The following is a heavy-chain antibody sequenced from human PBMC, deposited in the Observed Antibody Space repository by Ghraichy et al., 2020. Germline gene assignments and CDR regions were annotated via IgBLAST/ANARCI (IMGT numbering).Heavy chain of an antibody. D-gene: IGHD4-23*01. V-gene: IGHV3-33*01. J-gene: IGHJ4*02. CDR3: ARNGGNYYLDY. CDR1: GFTFSNYG. Sequence: GGSLRLSCAASGFTFSNYGMHWVRQAPGKGLEWVTIIWHNGNNKYYGDSVKGRFTVSRDNSKNTMYLQMNSLIADDTAAYYCARNGGNYYLDYWGPGTLVTVAS. CDR2: IWHNGNNK.